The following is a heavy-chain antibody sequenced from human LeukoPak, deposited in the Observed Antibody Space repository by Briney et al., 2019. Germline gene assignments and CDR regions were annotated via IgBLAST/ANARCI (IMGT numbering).Heavy chain of an antibody. J-gene: IGHJ4*02. Sequence: GSLRLSCAASGFAVSSKYMNWVGQAPGKGLEWVTVIYLDGRADYADSVKGRFTISSDNSKNTVYLQMNSLKDEDTAVYYCARDAETSLANWGQGTLVTVSS. CDR2: IYLDGRA. CDR3: ARDAETSLAN. CDR1: GFAVSSKY. V-gene: IGHV3-66*01. D-gene: IGHD5-24*01.